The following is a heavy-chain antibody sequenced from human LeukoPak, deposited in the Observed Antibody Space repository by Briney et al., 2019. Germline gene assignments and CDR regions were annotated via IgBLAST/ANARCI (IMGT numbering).Heavy chain of an antibody. V-gene: IGHV4-59*11. CDR3: ARKRHDSSGYHFDY. D-gene: IGHD3-22*01. CDR1: GGSISSHY. Sequence: SETLSLTCTVSGGSISSHYWSWFRQPPGKELESIGYIYYSGTTDYNPSLKSRVTISLDTSRTQFSLKLDSVTAADTAVYYCARKRHDSSGYHFDYWGQGTQVTVSS. J-gene: IGHJ4*02. CDR2: IYYSGTT.